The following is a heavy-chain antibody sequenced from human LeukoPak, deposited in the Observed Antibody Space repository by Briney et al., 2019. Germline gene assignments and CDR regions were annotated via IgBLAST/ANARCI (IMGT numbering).Heavy chain of an antibody. CDR3: ARGGLSAAMAPY. Sequence: SQTLSLTCTVSGGSISSGGYYWSWIRQHPGKGLEWIGYIHYSGSTYYNPSLKSRVTISVDTSKNQFSLKLSSVTAADTAVYYCARGGLSAAMAPYWGQGTLVTVSS. D-gene: IGHD5-18*01. CDR1: GGSISSGGYY. V-gene: IGHV4-31*03. CDR2: IHYSGST. J-gene: IGHJ4*02.